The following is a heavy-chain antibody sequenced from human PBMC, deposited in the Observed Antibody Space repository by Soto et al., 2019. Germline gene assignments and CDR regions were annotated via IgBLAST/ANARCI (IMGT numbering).Heavy chain of an antibody. J-gene: IGHJ6*02. CDR3: ARDHADIVVVVAATRYGMDV. CDR1: GFTFSSYS. V-gene: IGHV3-21*01. D-gene: IGHD2-15*01. CDR2: ISSSSSYI. Sequence: GGSLRLSCAASGFTFSSYSMNWVRQAPGKGLEWVSSISSSSSYIYFADSVKGRFTISRDNAKNSLYLQMNSLRAEDTAAYYCARDHADIVVVVAATRYGMDVWGQGTTVTVSS.